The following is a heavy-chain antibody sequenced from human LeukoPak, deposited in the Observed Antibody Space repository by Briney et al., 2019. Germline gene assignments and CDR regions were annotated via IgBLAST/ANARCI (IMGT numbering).Heavy chain of an antibody. CDR3: ARDDAYYGSGSYPLY. D-gene: IGHD3-10*01. J-gene: IGHJ4*02. CDR2: IWYHGNNR. V-gene: IGHV3-33*01. Sequence: IWYHGNNRYYADSVKGRFTISRDNAKNSLYLQMNSLRAEDTAVYYCARDDAYYGSGSYPLYWGQGTLVTVSS.